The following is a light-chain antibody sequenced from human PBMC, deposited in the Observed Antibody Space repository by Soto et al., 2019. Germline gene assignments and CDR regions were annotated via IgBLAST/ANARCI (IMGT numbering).Light chain of an antibody. Sequence: DIQMTQSPSSLSASVGDRVTITCRASQSISSYLNWYQQKPGKAPKLLIYAASSLQSGVPSRFSGSGSGTDFTLTISSLQPEDFATYYCQQYETFSGKFGPGTKV. CDR3: QQYETFSGK. J-gene: IGKJ1*01. V-gene: IGKV1-39*01. CDR1: QSISSY. CDR2: AAS.